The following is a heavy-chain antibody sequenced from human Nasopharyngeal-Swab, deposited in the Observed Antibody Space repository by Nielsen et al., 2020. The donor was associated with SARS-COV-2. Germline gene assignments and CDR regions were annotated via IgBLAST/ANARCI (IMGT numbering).Heavy chain of an antibody. Sequence: GGSLRLSCAASGFTFSSYAMSWVRQAPGEGLEWVSAISGSGGSTYYADSVKGRFTISRDNSKNTLYLQMNSLRAEDTAVYYCAPRVGATTGLDYWGQGTLVTVSS. J-gene: IGHJ4*02. CDR1: GFTFSSYA. CDR3: APRVGATTGLDY. D-gene: IGHD1-26*01. V-gene: IGHV3-23*01. CDR2: ISGSGGST.